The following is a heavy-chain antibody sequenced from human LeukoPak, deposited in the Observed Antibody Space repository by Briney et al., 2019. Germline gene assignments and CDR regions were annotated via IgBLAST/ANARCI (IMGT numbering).Heavy chain of an antibody. D-gene: IGHD3-10*01. CDR1: GFTFSSYA. CDR3: AKDRPSMVRGVTGIDY. CDR2: ISGSGGST. Sequence: GGSLRLSCAASGFTFSSYAMSWVRQAPGKGLEWVSAISGSGGSTYYADSVKGRFTISRDNSKNTLYLQMNSLRAEDTAVYYCAKDRPSMVRGVTGIDYWGQGTLVTVSS. J-gene: IGHJ4*02. V-gene: IGHV3-23*01.